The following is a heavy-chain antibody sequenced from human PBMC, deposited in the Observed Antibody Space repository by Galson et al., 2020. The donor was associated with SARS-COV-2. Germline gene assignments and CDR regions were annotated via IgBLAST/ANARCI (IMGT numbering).Heavy chain of an antibody. J-gene: IGHJ3*01. CDR2: ITNDGSGK. CDR1: GFTFRDYG. CDR3: ARDDNGAQNGLDV. D-gene: IGHD4-17*01. Sequence: PGGSLRLSCAPSGFTFRDYGMHWVRQAPGKGLEWVAVITNDGSGKHYGDSVKGRFIISRDNSENTLYLQMNSLRVEDTAVYSCARDDNGAQNGLDVWGEGTLVTVSS. V-gene: IGHV3-33*01.